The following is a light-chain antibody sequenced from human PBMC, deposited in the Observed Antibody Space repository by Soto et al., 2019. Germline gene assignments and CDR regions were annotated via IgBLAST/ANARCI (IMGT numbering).Light chain of an antibody. Sequence: VLTQSPATLSVSPGERVTLSCRTSQSVGSILAWYQQVPGQAPRLLIYGASSRETGISDRFSGGGSGTEFVLTISDLQSEDFAVYSCQQYNAWPPTFGQGTKV. CDR2: GAS. CDR1: QSVGSI. J-gene: IGKJ1*01. CDR3: QQYNAWPPT. V-gene: IGKV3-15*01.